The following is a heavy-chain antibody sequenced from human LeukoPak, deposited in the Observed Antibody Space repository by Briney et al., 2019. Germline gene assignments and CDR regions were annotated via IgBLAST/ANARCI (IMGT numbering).Heavy chain of an antibody. J-gene: IGHJ4*02. CDR1: GGTFSSYA. Sequence: ASVKVSCKASGGTFSSYAISWVRQAPGQGLEWMGGIIPIFGAANYAQKFQGRVTITTDESTSTAYMELSILRSEDTAVYYCASRDYSPHSSGYYYTFDYWGQGTLVPVSS. CDR2: IIPIFGAA. D-gene: IGHD3-22*01. V-gene: IGHV1-69*05. CDR3: ASRDYSPHSSGYYYTFDY.